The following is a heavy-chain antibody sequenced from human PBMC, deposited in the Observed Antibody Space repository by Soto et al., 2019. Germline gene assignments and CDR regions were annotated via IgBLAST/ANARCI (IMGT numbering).Heavy chain of an antibody. D-gene: IGHD2-15*01. CDR2: ISSRSDTL. Sequence: GGSLRLSCEGSGFTFSAYAMNWDRQAPGKGLEWVSYISSRSDTLYYADSVKGRFTISRDNAKNSVYLQVNNLRDEDTAVYYCARDWDIVILSIPIPNYNYGMDVWGQGTTVTVSS. V-gene: IGHV3-48*02. J-gene: IGHJ6*02. CDR1: GFTFSAYA. CDR3: ARDWDIVILSIPIPNYNYGMDV.